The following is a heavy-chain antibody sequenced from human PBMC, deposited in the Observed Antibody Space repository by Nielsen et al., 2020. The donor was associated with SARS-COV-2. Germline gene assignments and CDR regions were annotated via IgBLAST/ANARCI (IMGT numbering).Heavy chain of an antibody. V-gene: IGHV4-59*01. CDR3: ASGPHDYGDYWLGY. J-gene: IGHJ4*02. CDR1: GGSISRYY. D-gene: IGHD4-17*01. Sequence: SETLSLTCTVSGGSISRYYWRWIRQPPGKGLEWTGNIYYNGRSTNYNPSLKIRVTISVDTSKNQFSLKLSSVTAADTAVYYCASGPHDYGDYWLGYWGQGTLVTVSS. CDR2: IYYNGRST.